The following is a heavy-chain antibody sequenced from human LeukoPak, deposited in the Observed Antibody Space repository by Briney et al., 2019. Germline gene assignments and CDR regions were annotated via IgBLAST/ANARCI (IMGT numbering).Heavy chain of an antibody. V-gene: IGHV4-34*01. Sequence: PSETLSLTCTVSGGSISSYYWSCIRQPPGKGLEWIGEINHSGSTNYNPSLKSRVTISVDTSKNQFSLKLSSVTAADTAVYYCARRRAGLRRDLWFDPWGQGTLVTVSS. CDR1: GGSISSYY. CDR3: ARRRAGLRRDLWFDP. CDR2: INHSGST. J-gene: IGHJ5*02. D-gene: IGHD2-15*01.